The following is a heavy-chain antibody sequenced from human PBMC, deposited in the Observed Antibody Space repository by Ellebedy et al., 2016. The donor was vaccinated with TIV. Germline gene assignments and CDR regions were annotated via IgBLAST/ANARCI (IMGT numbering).Heavy chain of an antibody. Sequence: GGSLRLXCKGFGYSFSMFRIAWVRQMPGKGLEWMGTVYPDDSDTRYSPTVQGQVFIPADKSTGTAYLQWSSLRAADTAMYYCARGGPHRYNLDTTWRHDALDSWGQGTMVTVSS. D-gene: IGHD1-1*01. V-gene: IGHV5-51*01. CDR1: GYSFSMFR. CDR3: ARGGPHRYNLDTTWRHDALDS. J-gene: IGHJ3*01. CDR2: VYPDDSDT.